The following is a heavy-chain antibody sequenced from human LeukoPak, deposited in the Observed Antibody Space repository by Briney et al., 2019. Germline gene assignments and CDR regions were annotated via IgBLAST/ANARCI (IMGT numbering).Heavy chain of an antibody. Sequence: GESLRISFKGSGYSFTSYWISWVRQMPGKGLEWMGRIDPSDSYTNCSPSFQGHVTISADKSISTAYLQWSSLKASDTAMYYCTRHIYCSSTSCYLDWFDPWGQGTLVTVSS. J-gene: IGHJ5*02. V-gene: IGHV5-10-1*01. CDR1: GYSFTSYW. D-gene: IGHD2-2*01. CDR3: TRHIYCSSTSCYLDWFDP. CDR2: IDPSDSYT.